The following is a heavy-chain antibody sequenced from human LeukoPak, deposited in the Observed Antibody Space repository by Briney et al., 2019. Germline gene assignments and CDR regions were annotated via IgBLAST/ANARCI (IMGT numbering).Heavy chain of an antibody. J-gene: IGHJ4*02. Sequence: GGSLRLSCAASGFTFSSYWMHWVRQVPGKGLVWVARINPGGSSITYADSVKGRSTISRDNAKNTLYLQMDSLRVEDTGVYYCARSNQADDYWGQGTLVTVSS. V-gene: IGHV3-74*01. D-gene: IGHD1-14*01. CDR3: ARSNQADDY. CDR2: INPGGSSI. CDR1: GFTFSSYW.